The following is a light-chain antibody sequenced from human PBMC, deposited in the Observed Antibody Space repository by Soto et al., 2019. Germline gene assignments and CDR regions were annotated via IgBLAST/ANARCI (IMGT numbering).Light chain of an antibody. CDR1: QGIRNF. Sequence: DIQMTQSPTSLSASVGDRVTITCRASQGIRNFVAWYQQKPGKAPKLLIYAASTLQPGVPSRFSGCGSGTDFTLTINSLQPEDVATYSCQKYSSVPVFGPGTKVEIK. CDR3: QKYSSVPV. V-gene: IGKV1-27*01. CDR2: AAS. J-gene: IGKJ3*01.